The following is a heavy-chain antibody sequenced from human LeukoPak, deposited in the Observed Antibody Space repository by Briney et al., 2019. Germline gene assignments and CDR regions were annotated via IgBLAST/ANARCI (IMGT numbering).Heavy chain of an antibody. CDR2: ISGSGGST. D-gene: IGHD3-22*01. CDR3: AKGFPYYYDSSGYFSAFDI. V-gene: IGHV3-23*01. CDR1: GFTFSSYA. Sequence: QPGGSLRLSCAASGFTFSSYAMSWVRQAPGKGLEWVSAISGSGGSTYYADSVKGRFTISRENSKNTLYLQMNSLRAEDTAVYYCAKGFPYYYDSSGYFSAFDIWGQGTMVTVSS. J-gene: IGHJ3*02.